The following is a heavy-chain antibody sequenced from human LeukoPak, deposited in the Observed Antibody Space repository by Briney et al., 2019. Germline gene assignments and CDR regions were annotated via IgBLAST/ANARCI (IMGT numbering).Heavy chain of an antibody. D-gene: IGHD6-25*01. CDR3: ARDRLGGGFDY. J-gene: IGHJ4*02. CDR1: GFTFSLHW. CDR2: IKQDGSEK. Sequence: GGSLRLSCAASGFTFSLHWMTWVRQAPGKGLEWVANIKQDGSEKYYVDSLKGRFTISRDNAKNSLYLQMNSLRVEDTAVYYCARDRLGGGFDYWGQGTLVTVSS. V-gene: IGHV3-7*01.